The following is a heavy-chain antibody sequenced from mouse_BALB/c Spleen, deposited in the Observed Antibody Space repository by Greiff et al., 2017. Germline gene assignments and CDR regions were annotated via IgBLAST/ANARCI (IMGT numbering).Heavy chain of an antibody. V-gene: IGHV14-3*02. CDR2: IDPANGNT. J-gene: IGHJ3*01. D-gene: IGHD4-1*01. CDR3: ARRWDVSY. CDR1: GFNIKDTY. Sequence: EVKLMESGAELVKPGASVKLSCTASGFNIKDTYMHWVKQRPEQGLEWIGRIDPANGNTKYDPKFQGKATITADTSSNTAYLHLSSLTSEDTAVYYCARRWDVSYWGQGTLVTVSA.